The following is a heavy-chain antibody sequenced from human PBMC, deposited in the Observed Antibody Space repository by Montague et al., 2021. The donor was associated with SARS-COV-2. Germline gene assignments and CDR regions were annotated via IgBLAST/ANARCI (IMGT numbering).Heavy chain of an antibody. CDR3: ARGGYYDNTGYYSDYYYNMDF. CDR2: IFHSGRT. V-gene: IGHV4-59*01. D-gene: IGHD3-22*01. Sequence: SETLSLTCTVSGGSIDSFYWSWIRRPPGKGLEWIGCIFHSGRTYYNPSLKSRVSMSVDTSKNQVSLRLSSLTAADTAVYYCARGGYYDNTGYYSDYYYNMDFWGQGTTVTVSS. J-gene: IGHJ6*02. CDR1: GGSIDSFY.